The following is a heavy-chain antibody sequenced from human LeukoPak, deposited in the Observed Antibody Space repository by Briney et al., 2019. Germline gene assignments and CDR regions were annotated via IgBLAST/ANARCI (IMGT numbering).Heavy chain of an antibody. CDR2: IYPGDSDT. V-gene: IGHV5-51*01. CDR3: ARRTSANWFDP. J-gene: IGHJ5*02. CDR1: GYSFTNYW. Sequence: GESLKISCKGSGYSFTNYWISWVRQMPGKGLEWMGIIYPGDSDTRYSPSFQGQVTISADKSISTAYLQWSSLKASDTAIYFCARRTSANWFDPWGQGTLVTVSS. D-gene: IGHD1-7*01.